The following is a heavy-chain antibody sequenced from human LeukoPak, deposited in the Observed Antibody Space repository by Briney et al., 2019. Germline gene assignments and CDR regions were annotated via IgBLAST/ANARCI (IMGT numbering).Heavy chain of an antibody. J-gene: IGHJ4*02. CDR3: ARGSRSGDY. D-gene: IGHD3-10*01. CDR2: MNPNSGKT. Sequence: ASVKVSCKTSGYTFTNYDINWVRQATGQGLEWMGWMNPNSGKTGYAQRFQGRVIMTRDLSTTTAYMELSSQRFEDTAIYFCARGSRSGDYWGQGTQVTVSS. CDR1: GYTFTNYD. V-gene: IGHV1-8*01.